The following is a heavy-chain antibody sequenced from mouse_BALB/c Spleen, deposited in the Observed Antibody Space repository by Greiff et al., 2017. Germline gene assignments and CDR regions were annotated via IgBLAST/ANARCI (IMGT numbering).Heavy chain of an antibody. CDR2: IDPANGNT. Sequence: EVQLQQSGAELVKPGASVKLSCTASGFNIKDTYMHWVKQRPEQGLEWIGRIDPANGNTKYDPKFQGKATITADTSSNTAYLQLSSLTSEDTAVYYCAKFITTAKGYFDVWGAGTTVTVSS. J-gene: IGHJ1*01. CDR3: AKFITTAKGYFDV. V-gene: IGHV14-3*02. CDR1: GFNIKDTY. D-gene: IGHD1-2*01.